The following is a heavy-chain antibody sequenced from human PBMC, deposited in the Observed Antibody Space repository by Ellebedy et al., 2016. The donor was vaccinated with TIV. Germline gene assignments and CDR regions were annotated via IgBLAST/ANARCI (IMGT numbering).Heavy chain of an antibody. CDR2: IYYSGST. CDR3: ARGRFSSGWFDY. V-gene: IGHV4-59*01. Sequence: MPSDTLSLTCTVSGGSISNYYWNWIRQPPGKGLEWIGYIYYSGSTNYNHSLKSRVTISVDTSKNQFSLRLSSVTAADTAVFYCARGRFSSGWFDYWGQGTLVIVSS. J-gene: IGHJ5*01. CDR1: GGSISNYY. D-gene: IGHD3-22*01.